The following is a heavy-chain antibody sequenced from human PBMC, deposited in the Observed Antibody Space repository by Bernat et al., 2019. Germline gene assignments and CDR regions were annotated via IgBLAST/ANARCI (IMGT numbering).Heavy chain of an antibody. D-gene: IGHD6-6*01. CDR3: ARGFEYSSSFTYYYYGMDV. Sequence: QVQLQESGPGLVKPSGTLSLTCAVSGGSISSSNWWSWVRQPPGKGLEWIGEIYHSGSTNYNPSLKSRVTISVDTSKNQFSLKLSSVTAADTAVYYCARGFEYSSSFTYYYYGMDVWGQGTTVTVSS. V-gene: IGHV4-4*02. CDR2: IYHSGST. CDR1: GGSISSSNW. J-gene: IGHJ6*02.